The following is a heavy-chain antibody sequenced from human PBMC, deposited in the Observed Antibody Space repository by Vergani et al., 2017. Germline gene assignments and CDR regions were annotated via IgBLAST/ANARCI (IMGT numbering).Heavy chain of an antibody. D-gene: IGHD1-1*01. CDR2: IYPADSDT. CDR3: ARHTTYTDS. J-gene: IGHJ4*02. Sequence: EVELVPSGPEMRKPGESLKISCKGSEYSFGNYWIGWVRQMPGKGLEWMGIIYPADSDTRYSPSFQGQVTISADKSISTAFLLWDSLKASDTALYYCARHTTYTDSWGQGTLVTVSS. V-gene: IGHV5-51*01. CDR1: EYSFGNYW.